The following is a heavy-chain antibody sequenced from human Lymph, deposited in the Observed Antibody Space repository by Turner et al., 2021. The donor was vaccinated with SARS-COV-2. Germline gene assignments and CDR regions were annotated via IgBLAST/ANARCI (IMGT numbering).Heavy chain of an antibody. CDR2: ISCDGSNK. D-gene: IGHD2-8*02. V-gene: IGHV3-30-3*01. Sequence: QVQLVESGGGVVQPGRSLRLSCAASGFTFSSYAMHWVRQAPGKGLEWVAVISCDGSNKYYADSVKGRFTISRDNSKNTLYLQMNSLRAEDTAVYYCARDTGGQVDVWGQGTTVTVSS. J-gene: IGHJ6*02. CDR1: GFTFSSYA. CDR3: ARDTGGQVDV.